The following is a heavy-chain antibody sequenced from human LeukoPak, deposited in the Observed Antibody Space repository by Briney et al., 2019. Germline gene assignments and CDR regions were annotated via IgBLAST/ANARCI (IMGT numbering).Heavy chain of an antibody. Sequence: ASVKVSRKASGYTFGTYAISWVRQAPGQGLEWMGWVSAYNGQISYAQKFQGRVTMTTDTSTSTGYMDLKSLRSDDTAVYYCARSPNILTAINDYWGQGTLVTVSS. J-gene: IGHJ4*02. V-gene: IGHV1-18*04. CDR1: GYTFGTYA. CDR3: ARSPNILTAINDY. D-gene: IGHD3-9*01. CDR2: VSAYNGQI.